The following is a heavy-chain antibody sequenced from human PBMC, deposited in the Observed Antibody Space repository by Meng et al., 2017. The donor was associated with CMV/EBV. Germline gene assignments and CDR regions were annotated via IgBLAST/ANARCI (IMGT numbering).Heavy chain of an antibody. J-gene: IGHJ4*02. D-gene: IGHD3-22*01. CDR3: AHHPFYYDSISFDY. CDR1: WFSLSTSGVG. V-gene: IGHV2-5*01. CDR2: IFWNDDK. Sequence: QITLKESGPTLVKPTQTLTLTCTFSWFSLSTSGVGVAWIRQSPGKALEWLALIFWNDDKRYSPSLRSRLTITKDTSKNQVVLTMTNMDPVDTAKYYCAHHPFYYDSISFDYWGQGTLVTVSS.